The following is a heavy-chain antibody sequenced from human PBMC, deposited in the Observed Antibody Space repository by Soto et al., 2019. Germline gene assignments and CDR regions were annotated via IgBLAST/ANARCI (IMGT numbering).Heavy chain of an antibody. CDR3: ASPNSFFHDYMDV. CDR2: IYSGGST. V-gene: IGHV3-53*04. D-gene: IGHD2-8*01. Sequence: EVQLVESGGGLVQPGGSLRLSCAASGFTVSSNYMSWVRQAPGKGLEWVSVIYSGGSTYYADSVKGRFTISRHNSKNTLYLQMNSLRAEDTAVYYCASPNSFFHDYMDVWGKGTTVTVSS. CDR1: GFTVSSNY. J-gene: IGHJ6*03.